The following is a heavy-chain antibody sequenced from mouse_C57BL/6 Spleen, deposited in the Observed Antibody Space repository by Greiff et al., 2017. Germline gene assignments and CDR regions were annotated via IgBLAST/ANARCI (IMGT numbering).Heavy chain of an antibody. J-gene: IGHJ3*01. CDR1: GYTFTSYW. CDR2: IHPNSGST. V-gene: IGHV1-64*01. CDR3: ARTLYEEEAWFAY. Sequence: QVQLQQPGAELVKPGASVKLSCKASGYTFTSYWMHWVKQRPGQGLEWIGMIHPNSGSTNYNEKFKSKATLTVDKSSSTAYMQLSSLTSEDSAVYYCARTLYEEEAWFAYWGQGTLVTVSA. D-gene: IGHD2-12*01.